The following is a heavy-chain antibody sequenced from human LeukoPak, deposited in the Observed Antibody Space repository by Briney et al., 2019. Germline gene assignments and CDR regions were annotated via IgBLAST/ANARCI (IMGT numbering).Heavy chain of an antibody. J-gene: IGHJ3*02. CDR3: ARARGATIFQSAFDI. D-gene: IGHD5-24*01. Sequence: PSETLSLTCTVSGGSISSYYWSWIRQPPGKGLGWIGYIYNSGSTNYNSSLKSRVTISADTSKNQFSLKLSSVTAADTAVYYCARARGATIFQSAFDIWGQGTMVTVSS. CDR1: GGSISSYY. CDR2: IYNSGST. V-gene: IGHV4-59*01.